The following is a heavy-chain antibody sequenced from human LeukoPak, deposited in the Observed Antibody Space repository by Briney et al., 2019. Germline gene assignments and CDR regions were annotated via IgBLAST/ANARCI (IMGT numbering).Heavy chain of an antibody. CDR3: AREYYDYYEGFDY. V-gene: IGHV1-18*01. CDR1: GYXFTSYD. D-gene: IGHD3-22*01. CDR2: ISAYNGNT. J-gene: IGHJ4*02. Sequence: ASVKVSCKASGYXFTSYDISWLRQAPGQGLEWMGRISAYNGNTNYAQKLQGRVTMTTDTSTRTAYMELRSLRSDDTAVYFCAREYYDYYEGFDYWGQGTLVTVSS.